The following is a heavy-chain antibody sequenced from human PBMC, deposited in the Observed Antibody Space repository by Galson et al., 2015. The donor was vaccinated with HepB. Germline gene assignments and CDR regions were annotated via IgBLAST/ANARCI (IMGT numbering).Heavy chain of an antibody. J-gene: IGHJ4*02. Sequence: SLRLSCAASGFTFSSYGMHWVRQAPGKGLEWVAVISYDGSNKYYADSVKGRFTISRDNSKNTLCLQMNSLRAEDTAVYYCAKSGAARHYVGLRVDDYWGQGTLVTVSS. CDR2: ISYDGSNK. CDR1: GFTFSSYG. CDR3: AKSGAARHYVGLRVDDY. D-gene: IGHD6-6*01. V-gene: IGHV3-30*18.